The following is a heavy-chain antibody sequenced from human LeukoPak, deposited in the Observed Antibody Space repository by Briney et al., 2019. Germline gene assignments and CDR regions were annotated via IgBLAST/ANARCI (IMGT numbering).Heavy chain of an antibody. D-gene: IGHD2-21*02. CDR2: INPDGSWT. J-gene: IGHJ5*02. Sequence: GRSLRLSCAASGFNFSRYGMHWVRQAPGKGLVWVSCINPDGSWTLHADSVKGRFAISRDYARNTLYLQMNSLGVEDTAMYYCARYEQRPGVTASDPWSQGTLVTVSS. CDR3: ARYEQRPGVTASDP. V-gene: IGHV3-74*01. CDR1: GFNFSRYG.